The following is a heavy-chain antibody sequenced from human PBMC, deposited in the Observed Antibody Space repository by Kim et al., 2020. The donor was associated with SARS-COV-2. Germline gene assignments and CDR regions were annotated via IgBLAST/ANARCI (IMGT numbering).Heavy chain of an antibody. CDR2: IYYSGST. V-gene: IGHV4-59*01. CDR3: VRGRGGSTWSYNWFDP. J-gene: IGHJ5*02. D-gene: IGHD1-26*01. Sequence: SETLSLTCSVSGGSISNYYWNWIRQPPGKGLEWIGYIYYSGSTNHNPSLKSRVTISVDTSKNHFSLKLTSVTAAATAVYYCVRGRGGSTWSYNWFDPWG. CDR1: GGSISNYY.